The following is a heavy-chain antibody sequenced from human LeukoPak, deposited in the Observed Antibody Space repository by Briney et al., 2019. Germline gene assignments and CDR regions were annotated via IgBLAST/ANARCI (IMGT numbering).Heavy chain of an antibody. CDR2: ISYDGSNK. Sequence: GGSLRLSCVASGFIFRNYAMAWVRQAPGKGLEWVAVISYDGSNKYYADSVKGRFTISRDNSKNTLYLQMNSLRAEDTAVYYCARIFGVVSYYFDYWGQGALVTVSS. D-gene: IGHD3-3*01. CDR1: GFIFRNYA. V-gene: IGHV3-30-3*01. J-gene: IGHJ4*02. CDR3: ARIFGVVSYYFDY.